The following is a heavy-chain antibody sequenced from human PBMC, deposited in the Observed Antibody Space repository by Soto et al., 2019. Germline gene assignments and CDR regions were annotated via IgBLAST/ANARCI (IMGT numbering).Heavy chain of an antibody. CDR3: ARHDVLLWFGELFHNWFDP. D-gene: IGHD3-10*01. J-gene: IGHJ5*02. V-gene: IGHV4-39*01. Sequence: ASETLCLTCTVSGGSISSSRYHVGRIRQPPGKGLEWIGSTYYSGSTYYNPSLKSRVTISVDTSKNQFSLKLSSVTAADTAVYYCARHDVLLWFGELFHNWFDPWGQGTLLTVS. CDR1: GGSISSSRYH. CDR2: TYYSGST.